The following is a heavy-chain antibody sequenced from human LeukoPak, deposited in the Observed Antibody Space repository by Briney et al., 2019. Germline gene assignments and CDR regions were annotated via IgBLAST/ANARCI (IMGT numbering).Heavy chain of an antibody. J-gene: IGHJ4*02. CDR3: AGGYYDNRGYYFDF. CDR2: MNPNSGNT. V-gene: IGHV1-8*01. D-gene: IGHD3-22*01. CDR1: GYTFTNSD. Sequence: GASVTVSCTASGYTFTNSDINWVRQAPGQGLEWMGWMNPNSGNTGYAQKFQGRVTMTKNTSISTAYMELSSLRSEDTAVYYCAGGYYDNRGYYFDFWGQGTLVTVSS.